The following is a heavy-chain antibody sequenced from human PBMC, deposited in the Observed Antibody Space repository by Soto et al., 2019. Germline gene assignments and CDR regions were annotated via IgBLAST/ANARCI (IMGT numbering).Heavy chain of an antibody. J-gene: IGHJ6*02. Sequence: EVQLVESGGGLVKPGGSLRLSCAASGFTFSSYSMNWVRQAPGKGLEWVSSISSSSSYIYYADSVKGRFTISRDNAKNSLYLQMNSLRAEDTAMYYCARPRQRGYYYGMDVWGQGTTVTVSS. V-gene: IGHV3-21*01. CDR2: ISSSSSYI. CDR3: ARPRQRGYYYGMDV. D-gene: IGHD3-10*01. CDR1: GFTFSSYS.